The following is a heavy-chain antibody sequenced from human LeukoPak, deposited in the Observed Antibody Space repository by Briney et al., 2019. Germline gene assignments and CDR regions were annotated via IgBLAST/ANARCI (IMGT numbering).Heavy chain of an antibody. J-gene: IGHJ5*02. Sequence: ASVKVSCKASGYTFTGYYMHWVRQAPGQGLEWMGRINPNSGGTNYAQKFQGRVTMTRDTSISTAYMELSRLRSDDAAVYYCARGRDFWSGYSLYNWFDPWGQGTLVTVSS. V-gene: IGHV1-2*06. CDR2: INPNSGGT. D-gene: IGHD3-3*01. CDR1: GYTFTGYY. CDR3: ARGRDFWSGYSLYNWFDP.